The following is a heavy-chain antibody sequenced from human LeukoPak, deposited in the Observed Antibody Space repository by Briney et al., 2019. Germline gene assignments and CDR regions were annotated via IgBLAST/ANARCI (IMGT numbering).Heavy chain of an antibody. J-gene: IGHJ4*02. CDR3: ARAGKVDYSNYRIDY. CDR2: IIPIFGTA. D-gene: IGHD4-11*01. Sequence: GASVKVSRKASGGTFSSYAISWVRQAPGQGLDWMGGIIPIFGTANYAQKFQGRVTITADESTSTAYMELSSLRSEDTALYYCARAGKVDYSNYRIDYWGQGTLVTVSS. V-gene: IGHV1-69*13. CDR1: GGTFSSYA.